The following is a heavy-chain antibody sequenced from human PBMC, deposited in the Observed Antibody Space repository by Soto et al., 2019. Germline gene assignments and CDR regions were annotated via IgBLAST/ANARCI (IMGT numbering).Heavy chain of an antibody. CDR2: IHHGGIT. CDR1: GGSITSDSYS. J-gene: IGHJ5*02. Sequence: TLCHTCAVSGGSITSDSYSWRWIRQPPGEGPEWIGYIHHGGITYYNPSLKSRVTIALDRSKNEFSLKLTSVAAADTAVYYCARLPAVGTGLFDPWGQGSLVTAPQ. CDR3: ARLPAVGTGLFDP. D-gene: IGHD6-13*01. V-gene: IGHV4-30-2*01.